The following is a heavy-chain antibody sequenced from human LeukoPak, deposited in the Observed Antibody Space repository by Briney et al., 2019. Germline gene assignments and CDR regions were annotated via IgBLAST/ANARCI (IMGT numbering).Heavy chain of an antibody. CDR3: ARESQDYYDSSGDFDY. J-gene: IGHJ4*02. V-gene: IGHV3-30-3*01. Sequence: GGSLRLSCAASGFTFSSYAMHWVRQAPGKGLEWVAVISYDGSNKYYADSVKGRFTISRDNSKNTLYLQMNSLRAEDTAVYYCARESQDYYDSSGDFDYWGQGTLVTVSS. CDR2: ISYDGSNK. D-gene: IGHD3-22*01. CDR1: GFTFSSYA.